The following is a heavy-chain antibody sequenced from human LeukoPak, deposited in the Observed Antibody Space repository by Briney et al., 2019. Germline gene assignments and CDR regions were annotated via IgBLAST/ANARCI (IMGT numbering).Heavy chain of an antibody. CDR3: ARVGTWELQRVFDF. V-gene: IGHV3-7*01. Sequence: GGSLRLSCATLGFAFSDYWMSWVRQVPGKGLEWVANINREGNEKYYVDSVKGRFTISRDNAKNSVDLQMDSLRVEDTAVYYCARVGTWELQRVFDFWGQGTLVTVSS. J-gene: IGHJ4*02. CDR2: INREGNEK. D-gene: IGHD1-26*01. CDR1: GFAFSDYW.